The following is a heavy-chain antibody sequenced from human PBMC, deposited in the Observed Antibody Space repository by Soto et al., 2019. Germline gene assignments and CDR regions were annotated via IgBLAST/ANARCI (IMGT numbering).Heavy chain of an antibody. CDR1: GGSISSGDYY. Sequence: SETLYLTCTVSGGSISSGDYYWSWIRQPPGKGLEWIGYIYYSGSTYYNPSLKSRVTISVDTSKNQFSLKLSSVTAADTAVYYCAGFWSGYYYYYGMDVWGQGTTVTVSS. CDR2: IYYSGST. CDR3: AGFWSGYYYYYGMDV. J-gene: IGHJ6*02. D-gene: IGHD3-3*01. V-gene: IGHV4-30-4*01.